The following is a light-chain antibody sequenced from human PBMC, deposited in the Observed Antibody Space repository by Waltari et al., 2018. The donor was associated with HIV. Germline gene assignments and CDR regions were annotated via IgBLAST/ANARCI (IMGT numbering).Light chain of an antibody. CDR3: QQTYSPSHIT. V-gene: IGKV1-39*01. Sequence: DIQMTQSPSSVSASVGDRVTITCRASQNINIYLNWHQQKPGKAPKLLVYGASSLQRGVPSRFSGAGSGTHFTLTITGLQPDDFGTYYCQQTYSPSHITFGGGTK. CDR1: QNINIY. CDR2: GAS. J-gene: IGKJ4*01.